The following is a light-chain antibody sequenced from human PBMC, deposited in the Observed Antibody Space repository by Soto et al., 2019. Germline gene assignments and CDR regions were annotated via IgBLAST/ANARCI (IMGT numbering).Light chain of an antibody. V-gene: IGLV6-57*02. J-gene: IGLJ2*01. CDR3: QSYDGSNPDVV. Sequence: NFMLTQPHSVSESPGKTVTISCTGSSGSIATNYVQWYQQRPGSAPTTVIYEDTQRPSGVPERFSGSIDSSSNSASLTISGLKTEDEADDSCQSYDGSNPDVVFGGGTKLTVL. CDR2: EDT. CDR1: SGSIATNY.